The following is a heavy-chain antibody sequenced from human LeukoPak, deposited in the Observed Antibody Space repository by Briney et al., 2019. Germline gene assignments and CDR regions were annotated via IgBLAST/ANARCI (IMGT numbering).Heavy chain of an antibody. V-gene: IGHV3-23*01. CDR3: AKDRRACSSSSCYYRFDY. CDR2: ISDCGGST. D-gene: IGHD2-2*01. Sequence: GGSLRLSCAASEFTFSSYAMSWVRQAPGKGLEWVSAISDCGGSTYYADSVKGRFTISRDNYKNTVYLQMNSLRAEDTAVYYCAKDRRACSSSSCYYRFDYWGQGTLVTVSS. J-gene: IGHJ4*02. CDR1: EFTFSSYA.